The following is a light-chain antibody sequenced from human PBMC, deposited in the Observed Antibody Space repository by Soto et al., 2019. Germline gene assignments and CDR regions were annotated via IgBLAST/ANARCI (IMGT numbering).Light chain of an antibody. CDR2: VNN. J-gene: IGLJ2*01. Sequence: QSVLTQPTSVSGAPGQRVTISCTGSSSNIGAGYDVHWYQQLPGTAPKLLIYVNNNRPSGVPDRFSGSKSGTSASLAITGLQAEDEADYYCQSCDSSLSVVFGGGTKLTVL. CDR1: SSNIGAGYD. V-gene: IGLV1-40*01. CDR3: QSCDSSLSVV.